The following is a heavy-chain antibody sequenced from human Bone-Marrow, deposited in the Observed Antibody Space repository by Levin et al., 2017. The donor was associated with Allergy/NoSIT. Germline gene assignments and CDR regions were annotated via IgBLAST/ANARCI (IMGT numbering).Heavy chain of an antibody. CDR3: TGGYARFGGVIDI. Sequence: GSLRLSCTVSGGSIKSHSHYWGWIRQPPGKGLEWIGSIYHTGNTYYNPSLKSRVTFSVDTSKNQFSLNLRSVTAADTAFYYCTGGYARFGGVIDIGGQGILVTVSS. V-gene: IGHV4-39*07. J-gene: IGHJ4*02. CDR1: GGSIKSHSHY. CDR2: IYHTGNT. D-gene: IGHD3-16*02.